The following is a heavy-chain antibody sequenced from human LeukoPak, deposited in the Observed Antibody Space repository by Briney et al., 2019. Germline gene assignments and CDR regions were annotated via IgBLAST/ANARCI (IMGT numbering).Heavy chain of an antibody. D-gene: IGHD5-24*01. Sequence: PSETLSLTCTVSGGSISSSSYYWGWIRQPPGKGLEWIGSIYYSGSTYYNPSLKSRVTISVDTSKNQFSLKLSSVTAADTAVYYWSEEPRRDGYNFDAFDIWGQGTMVTGSS. CDR3: SEEPRRDGYNFDAFDI. V-gene: IGHV4-39*07. J-gene: IGHJ3*02. CDR2: IYYSGST. CDR1: GGSISSSSYY.